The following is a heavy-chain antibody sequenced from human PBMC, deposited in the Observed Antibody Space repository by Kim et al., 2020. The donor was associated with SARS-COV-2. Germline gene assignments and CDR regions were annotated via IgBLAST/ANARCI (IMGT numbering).Heavy chain of an antibody. D-gene: IGHD3-22*01. J-gene: IGHJ6*02. V-gene: IGHV4-39*07. Sequence: NLSLKSRVTISVDTSKNQFSLKLNSVTAADTAVYYCARSGGYYDGSAPDVWGQGTTVTVSS. CDR3: ARSGGYYDGSAPDV.